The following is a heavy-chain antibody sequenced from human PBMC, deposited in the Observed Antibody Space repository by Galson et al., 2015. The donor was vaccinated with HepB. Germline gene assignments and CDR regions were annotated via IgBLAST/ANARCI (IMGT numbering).Heavy chain of an antibody. CDR1: GLTVSRNY. D-gene: IGHD6-19*01. CDR2: IFSDGKT. CDR3: RAAMMEYRSGWSTNDF. Sequence: SLRLSCAASGLTVSRNYMSWIRQAPGKGLEWVSVIFSDGKTFHADSVMGRFTISRDISENTVNLHMSSLRPEDTAMYYCRAAMMEYRSGWSTNDFWGQGTLVTVSS. V-gene: IGHV3-53*01. J-gene: IGHJ4*02.